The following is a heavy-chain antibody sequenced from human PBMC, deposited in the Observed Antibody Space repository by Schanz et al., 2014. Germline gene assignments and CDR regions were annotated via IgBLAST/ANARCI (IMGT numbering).Heavy chain of an antibody. J-gene: IGHJ6*02. CDR1: GGSISSYY. D-gene: IGHD6-13*01. V-gene: IGHV4-59*01. CDR2: IYSSGTT. CDR3: ARVGQGAVATGSNTFYYYVMDV. Sequence: QVQLQESGPGLVKPSETLSLTCAVSGGSISSYYWSWIRQPPGKALEWIGYIYSSGTTNYNPPLKSPVTISIDASKNQFSLKLTSVTAADTGVYYCARVGQGAVATGSNTFYYYVMDVWGQGTTVTVSS.